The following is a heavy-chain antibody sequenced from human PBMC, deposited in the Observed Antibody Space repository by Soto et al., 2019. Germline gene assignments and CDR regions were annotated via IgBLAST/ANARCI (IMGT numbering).Heavy chain of an antibody. CDR2: ISSSGST. J-gene: IGHJ4*02. Sequence: QVQLQESGPGLVKPSQTLSLTCTVSGDSMTTVGYYWTWIRQHPGPGLEWIGFISSSGSTYYRSSLKGRVALSADTSKNPFSPKRNSVTAADTAVYSCTRGDYWGQGTLVTVSS. V-gene: IGHV4-31*03. CDR3: TRGDY. CDR1: GDSMTTVGYY.